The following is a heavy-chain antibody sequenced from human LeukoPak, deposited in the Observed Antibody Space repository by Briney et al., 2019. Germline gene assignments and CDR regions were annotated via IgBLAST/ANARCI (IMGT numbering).Heavy chain of an antibody. CDR3: ATGDIVVVPADTLDY. D-gene: IGHD2-2*01. J-gene: IGHJ4*02. CDR1: GYTLTELS. Sequence: ASVKVSCKVSGYTLTELSMHWVRQAPGKGLEWMGSFDPEDGETIYAQKFQGRVTMTEDTSTDTAYMELSSLRSEDTAVYYCATGDIVVVPADTLDYWGQGTLVTVSS. V-gene: IGHV1-24*01. CDR2: FDPEDGET.